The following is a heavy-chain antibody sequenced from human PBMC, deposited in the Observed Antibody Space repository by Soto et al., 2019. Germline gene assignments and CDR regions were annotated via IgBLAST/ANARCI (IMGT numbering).Heavy chain of an antibody. CDR3: TRSIQH. V-gene: IGHV4-31*03. CDR1: GASITSGGYY. Sequence: QVQLQESGPGLVKPSQTLSLTCTVSGASITSGGYYWNWIRQHPGKGLEWIGYIYYSGNTYYNPSLQSRVTISVATSKNQFSLKLSSVTAADTAVYYCTRSIQHWGQGTLVTVSS. J-gene: IGHJ1*01. CDR2: IYYSGNT.